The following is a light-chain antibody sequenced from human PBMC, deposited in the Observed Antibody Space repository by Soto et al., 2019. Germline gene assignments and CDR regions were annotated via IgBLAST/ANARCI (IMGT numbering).Light chain of an antibody. V-gene: IGKV2-28*01. J-gene: IGKJ2*01. CDR1: ERLLHSNGNTF. Sequence: PPALTVTPGEPASISCRSSERLLHSNGNTFLDWYLQKPGQSPHLLIYLGSNRASGVPDRVSGSEAGTDFTLKISRVEAEDAGVYYCMQALESPYTFGQRAKVDI. CDR2: LGS. CDR3: MQALESPYT.